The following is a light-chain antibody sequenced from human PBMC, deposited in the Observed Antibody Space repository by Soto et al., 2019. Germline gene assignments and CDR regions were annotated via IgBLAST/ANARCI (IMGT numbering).Light chain of an antibody. CDR1: QSISNS. CDR3: QQSYSSPQMYT. V-gene: IGKV1-39*01. Sequence: DIQMTQSPSSLSASVGDRVTITCRASQSISNSLNWYQQKPGKAPDLLIYAASNLQSGVPSRITGSGSGTDFTLTISSLQPEDFTTYYCQQSYSSPQMYTFGQGTKLEIK. J-gene: IGKJ2*01. CDR2: AAS.